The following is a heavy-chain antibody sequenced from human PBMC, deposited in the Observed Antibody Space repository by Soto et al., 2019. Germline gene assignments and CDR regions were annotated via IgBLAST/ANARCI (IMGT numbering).Heavy chain of an antibody. CDR2: IIPIFGTA. CDR1: GGTFSSYA. D-gene: IGHD3-22*01. J-gene: IGHJ4*02. V-gene: IGHV1-69*13. CDR3: VREVDMYYYDSSGYTHAYFDS. Sequence: SVKVSCKASGGTFSSYAISWVRQAPGQGLEWMGGIIPIFGTANYAQKFQGRVTITADESTSTAYMELSSLRSEDTAVYYCVREVDMYYYDSSGYTHAYFDSWGQGTRVTVSS.